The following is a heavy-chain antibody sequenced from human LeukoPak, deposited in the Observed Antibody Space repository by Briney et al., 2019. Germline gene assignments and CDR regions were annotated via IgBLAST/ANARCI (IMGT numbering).Heavy chain of an antibody. J-gene: IGHJ4*02. CDR3: ARGNYGVYDY. CDR1: GGTFSSYT. CDR2: IIPILGIA. V-gene: IGHV1-69*02. D-gene: IGHD5/OR15-5a*01. Sequence: SLRVSCAAPGGTFSSYTISWVRQAPGEGLEWMGKIIPILGIANYAQKFQGRVTITADKFTSTGYIELGSRISECTTVYYCARGNYGVYDYWGQGTLVTVSS.